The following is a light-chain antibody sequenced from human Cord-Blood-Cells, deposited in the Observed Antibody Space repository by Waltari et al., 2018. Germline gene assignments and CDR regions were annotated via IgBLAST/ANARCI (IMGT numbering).Light chain of an antibody. CDR1: SGHSTYA. CDR2: LNIDGSH. Sequence: QLVLTQSPSASASLGASVKLTCTLSSGHSTYAIAWHQPKPEKGPRYLMKLNIDGSHSKGDGIPDLFSGSSSGAARYLTISILQSEDEADYYCQTWGTGNWVFGGGTKLTVL. J-gene: IGLJ3*02. CDR3: QTWGTGNWV. V-gene: IGLV4-69*01.